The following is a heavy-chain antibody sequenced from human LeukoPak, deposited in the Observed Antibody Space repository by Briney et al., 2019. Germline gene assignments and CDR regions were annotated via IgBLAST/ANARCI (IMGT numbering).Heavy chain of an antibody. D-gene: IGHD3-16*01. Sequence: GGSLRLSCAASGFTFSNYGLHWVRQAPGKGLEWVTFIRYDGRNKYYADSVKGRFTISRDNSKNTLYLQMNSLRAEDTAVYYCAKTDRTFGGVNTHFDHWGQGTLVTVSS. J-gene: IGHJ4*02. CDR1: GFTFSNYG. CDR3: AKTDRTFGGVNTHFDH. V-gene: IGHV3-30*02. CDR2: IRYDGRNK.